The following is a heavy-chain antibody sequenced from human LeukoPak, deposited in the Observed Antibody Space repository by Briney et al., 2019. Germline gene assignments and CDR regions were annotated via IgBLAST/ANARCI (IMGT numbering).Heavy chain of an antibody. CDR3: ARQTYDGYFDY. J-gene: IGHJ4*02. V-gene: IGHV4-59*08. D-gene: IGHD3-3*01. CDR1: RDSIRSYY. CDR2: IYNSWST. Sequence: SETLSLTCIVSRDSIRSYYWSWIRQPPEKGLEWIGNIYNSWSTKYNPSLKTRVTISLDTSNNHFSLKLNSVTTADTAVYYCARQTYDGYFDYWGQGTLVTVSS.